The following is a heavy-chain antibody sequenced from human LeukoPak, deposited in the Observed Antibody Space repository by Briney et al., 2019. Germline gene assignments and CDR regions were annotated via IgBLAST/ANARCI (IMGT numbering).Heavy chain of an antibody. CDR1: GGSISSSNW. D-gene: IGHD4-11*01. J-gene: IGHJ4*02. V-gene: IGHV4-4*02. CDR2: IYHSGST. CDR3: ARTTRGGYIPFDY. Sequence: SETLSLTCAVSGGSISSSNWWSWVRQPPGKGLEWIGEIYHSGSTNYNPSLKSRVTISVDKSKNQFSLKLSSVTAADTAVYYCARTTRGGYIPFDYWGQGTLVTVSS.